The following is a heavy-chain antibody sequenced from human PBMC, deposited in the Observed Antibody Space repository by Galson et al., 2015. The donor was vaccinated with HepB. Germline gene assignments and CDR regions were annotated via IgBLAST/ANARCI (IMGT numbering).Heavy chain of an antibody. CDR2: ISGSGGST. CDR3: SRKGYYYDSSGYFSRRYTYYFDY. V-gene: IGHV3-23*01. D-gene: IGHD3-22*01. CDR1: GFTFSSYA. J-gene: IGHJ4*02. Sequence: SLRLSCAASGFTFSSYAMSWVRQAPGKGLEWVSAISGSGGSTYYADSVKGRFTISRDNSKNTLYLQMNSLRAEDTAVYYCSRKGYYYDSSGYFSRRYTYYFDYWGQGTLVTVSS.